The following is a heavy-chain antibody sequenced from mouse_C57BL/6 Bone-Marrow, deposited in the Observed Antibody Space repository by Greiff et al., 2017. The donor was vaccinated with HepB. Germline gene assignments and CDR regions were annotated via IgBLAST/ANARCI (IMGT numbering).Heavy chain of an antibody. Sequence: QVQLQQSGAELARPGASVKLSCKASGYTFTSYGISWVKQSTGQGLEWIGEIYPRSGNTYYNEKFKGKATLTADKSSSTAYMELRSLTSEDSAVYFCARRGPLLLRSPRFAYWGQGTLVTVSA. V-gene: IGHV1-81*01. CDR1: GYTFTSYG. J-gene: IGHJ3*01. D-gene: IGHD1-1*01. CDR2: IYPRSGNT. CDR3: ARRGPLLLRSPRFAY.